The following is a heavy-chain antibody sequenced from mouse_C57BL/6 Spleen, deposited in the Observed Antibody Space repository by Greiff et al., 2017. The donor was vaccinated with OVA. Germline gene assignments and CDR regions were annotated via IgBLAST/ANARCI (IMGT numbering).Heavy chain of an antibody. Sequence: QVQLQQSGPELVKPGASVKISCKASGYAFSSSWMNWVKQRPGKGLEWIGRIYPGDGDTNYNGKFKGKATLTADKSSSTAYMQLSSLTSEDSAVYFCARDGSSYGFDDWGQGTTLTVSS. J-gene: IGHJ2*01. CDR1: GYAFSSSW. CDR2: IYPGDGDT. CDR3: ARDGSSYGFDD. D-gene: IGHD1-1*01. V-gene: IGHV1-82*01.